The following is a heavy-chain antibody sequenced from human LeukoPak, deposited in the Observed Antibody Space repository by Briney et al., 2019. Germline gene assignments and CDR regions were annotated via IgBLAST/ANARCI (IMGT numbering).Heavy chain of an antibody. D-gene: IGHD2-15*01. J-gene: IGHJ5*02. CDR2: INHSGST. CDR1: GGSITASDNY. Sequence: PSETLSLTCIVSGGSITASDNYWGWIRQPPGKGLEWIGEINHSGSTNYNPSLKSRVTISVDTSKNQFSLKLSSVTAADTAVYYCARSPSVITVQDIVVVVAAIRERWFDPWGQGTLVTVSS. V-gene: IGHV4-39*07. CDR3: ARSPSVITVQDIVVVVAAIRERWFDP.